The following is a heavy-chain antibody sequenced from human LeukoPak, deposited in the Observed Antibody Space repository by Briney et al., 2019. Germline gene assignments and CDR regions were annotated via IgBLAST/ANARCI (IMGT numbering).Heavy chain of an antibody. CDR2: IYSGGST. CDR3: AREERRVYSRTDL. D-gene: IGHD1-1*01. Sequence: GGSPRLSCATPGFTFRNYVVCRVRQAPGKGLEWVSVIYSGGSTYYADSVKGRFTISRDNAKNSLFLQMSGLRAEDTAVYYCAREERRVYSRTDLWGQGTLVTVSS. J-gene: IGHJ5*02. CDR1: GFTFRNYV. V-gene: IGHV3-66*01.